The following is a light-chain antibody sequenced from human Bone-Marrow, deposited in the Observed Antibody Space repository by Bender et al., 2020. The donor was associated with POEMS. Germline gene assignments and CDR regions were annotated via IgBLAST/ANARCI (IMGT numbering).Light chain of an antibody. CDR1: SSDVGGYNY. V-gene: IGLV2-11*01. J-gene: IGLJ2*01. CDR2: DVS. Sequence: QSALTQPRSVSGSPGQSVTISCTGTSSDVGGYNYVSWYQQHPGKAPKLMICDVSKRPSGVPDRFSGSKSGNTASLTISGLHAEDEADYYCQSYDTRLSGSVFGGGTKLTVL. CDR3: QSYDTRLSGSV.